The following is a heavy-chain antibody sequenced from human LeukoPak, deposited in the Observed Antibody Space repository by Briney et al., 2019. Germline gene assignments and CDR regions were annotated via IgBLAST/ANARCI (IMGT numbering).Heavy chain of an antibody. Sequence: PGGSLRLSCAASGFTFNTYGMSWVRHSPGKGLEWVSAISGSATGYMTNYADSVKGRFTISRDNDKNTLYLQMSSLRVEDTAVYYCPNHNWAFEFWGQGTLVTVSS. CDR1: GFTFNTYG. CDR2: ISGSATGYMT. V-gene: IGHV3-23*01. D-gene: IGHD1-1*01. J-gene: IGHJ4*02. CDR3: PNHNWAFEF.